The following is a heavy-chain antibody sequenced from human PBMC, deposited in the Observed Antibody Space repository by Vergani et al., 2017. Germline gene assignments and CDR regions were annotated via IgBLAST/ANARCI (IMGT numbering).Heavy chain of an antibody. J-gene: IGHJ5*02. CDR2: IDPSDSYT. CDR3: ATLRYCSSTSCYTNYNWFDP. D-gene: IGHD2-2*02. V-gene: IGHV5-10-1*03. CDR1: GYSFTSYW. Sequence: EVQLVQSGAEVKKPGESLRISCKGSGYSFTSYWISWVRQMPGKGLEWMGRIDPSDSYTNYSPSFQGHVTISADKSISTAYLQWSSLKASDTAMYYCATLRYCSSTSCYTNYNWFDPWGQGTLVTVSS.